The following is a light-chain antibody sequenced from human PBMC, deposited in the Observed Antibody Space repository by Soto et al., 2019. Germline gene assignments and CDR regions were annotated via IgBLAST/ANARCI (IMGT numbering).Light chain of an antibody. CDR2: DAS. V-gene: IGKV3-11*01. J-gene: IGKJ5*01. CDR3: QHHRILPST. Sequence: IGLTQSPSSVSVSLGERVTLSCRASQSISSYLAWYQQKPGQAPRLLIYDASNRASGIPARFSGSGSGTEFTLTISSLEPEDFAVYYCQHHRILPSTLGQGTRLEIK. CDR1: QSISSY.